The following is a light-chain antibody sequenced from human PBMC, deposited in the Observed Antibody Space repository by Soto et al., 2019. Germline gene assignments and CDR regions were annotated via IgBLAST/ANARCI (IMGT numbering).Light chain of an antibody. V-gene: IGLV2-14*01. CDR3: ASYKTSSTYV. J-gene: IGLJ1*01. CDR1: SSDVGGYSY. CDR2: DVS. Sequence: QSVLTQPASVSGSPGQSIAISCTGTSSDVGGYSYVSWYQQQPGKAPKLVISDVSNRPSGVSDRFSGSKSGNTASLTISGLQTEHEDDYYCASYKTSSTYVFGTGTKVTVL.